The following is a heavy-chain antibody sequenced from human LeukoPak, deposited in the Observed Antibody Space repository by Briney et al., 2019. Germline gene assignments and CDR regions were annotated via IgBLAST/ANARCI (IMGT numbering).Heavy chain of an antibody. D-gene: IGHD5-12*01. V-gene: IGHV3-30-3*01. CDR3: ARETTITRTFDY. CDR2: ISYDGSNK. CDR1: GFTFTNYA. J-gene: IGHJ4*02. Sequence: GRSLRLSCAASGFTFTNYALHWVRQAPGKGLEWVALISYDGSNKFQADSVKGRFTISRDNSKITVYLQMNSLRPEDTAIYYCARETTITRTFDYWGQGTLVTVSS.